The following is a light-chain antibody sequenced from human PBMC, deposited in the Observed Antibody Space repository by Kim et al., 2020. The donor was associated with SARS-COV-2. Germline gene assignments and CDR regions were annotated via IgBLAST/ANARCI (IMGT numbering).Light chain of an antibody. CDR3: QSYDSSSQGV. Sequence: TVSLSCTRSSRSIASNYVQWYRQRPGSAPTTVIYEDDQRPSGVPNRFSGSIDSSSNSASLTISGLETEDEADYDCQSYDSSSQGVFGGGTQLTVL. V-gene: IGLV6-57*03. J-gene: IGLJ3*02. CDR1: SRSIASNY. CDR2: EDD.